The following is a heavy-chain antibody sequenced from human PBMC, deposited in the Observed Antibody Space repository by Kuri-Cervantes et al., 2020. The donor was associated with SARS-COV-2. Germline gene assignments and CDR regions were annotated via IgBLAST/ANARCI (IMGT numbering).Heavy chain of an antibody. J-gene: IGHJ6*02. D-gene: IGHD6-13*01. Sequence: SETLSLTCTVSGGSISSSSYYWGWIRQPPGKGLEWIGSIYYSGSTYYNPSLKSRVTISVDTSKNQFSLKLSSVTAADTAVYYCARDDTMTGFRDVGQQLPLRRYYGMDVWGQGTTVTVSS. CDR3: ARDDTMTGFRDVGQQLPLRRYYGMDV. CDR1: GGSISSSSYY. V-gene: IGHV4-39*02. CDR2: IYYSGST.